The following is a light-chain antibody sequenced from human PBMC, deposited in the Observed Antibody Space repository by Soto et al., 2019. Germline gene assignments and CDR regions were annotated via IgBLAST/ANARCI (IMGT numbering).Light chain of an antibody. Sequence: SYELTQPPSVSVAPGHTATISCGENNIDSRTVHWYRQKPGQAPLLVVYDNSFRPSGIPNRFSGSNSGNTATLTISRVEAGDEADYYCQVWDNVDDHIYVFGTGTK. CDR1: NIDSRT. V-gene: IGLV3-21*02. J-gene: IGLJ1*01. CDR3: QVWDNVDDHIYV. CDR2: DNS.